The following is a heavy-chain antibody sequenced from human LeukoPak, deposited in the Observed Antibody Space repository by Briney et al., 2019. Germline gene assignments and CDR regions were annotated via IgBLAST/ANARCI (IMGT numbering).Heavy chain of an antibody. Sequence: PSETLSLICTVSGGPITNSYWSWIRHSAGTGMEWIGRIHATGSTAYSPSLKSRVSMSLDMPTKQFSLTLSAVTAADTATYYCARILDRDIWGQGTLVTVSP. CDR3: ARILDRDI. V-gene: IGHV4-4*07. D-gene: IGHD3-22*01. CDR2: IHATGST. CDR1: GGPITNSY. J-gene: IGHJ3*02.